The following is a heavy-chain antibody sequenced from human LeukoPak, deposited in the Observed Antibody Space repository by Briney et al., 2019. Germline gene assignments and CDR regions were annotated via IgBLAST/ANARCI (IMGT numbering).Heavy chain of an antibody. Sequence: GASVKVSCKASGYTFTSYYMHWVRQAPGQGLEWMGIINPSGGGTNYAQKFQGRVTMTRDTSISTAYMELSRLRSDDTAMYYCARIDNYYDSSGYYSRDTRFDYWGQGTLVTVSS. J-gene: IGHJ4*02. V-gene: IGHV1-2*02. D-gene: IGHD3-22*01. CDR3: ARIDNYYDSSGYYSRDTRFDY. CDR1: GYTFTSYY. CDR2: INPSGGGT.